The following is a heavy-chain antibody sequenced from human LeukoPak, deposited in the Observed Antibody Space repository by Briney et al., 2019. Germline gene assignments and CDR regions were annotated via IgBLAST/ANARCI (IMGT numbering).Heavy chain of an antibody. D-gene: IGHD1-26*01. V-gene: IGHV3-30*18. CDR3: ANLGSGSPIDY. Sequence: GGSLRLSCAASGFTFSSYGMHWVRQAPGKGLEWVAVISYDGSNKYYADSVKGRFTISRDSSKNTLYLQMNSLRAEDTAVYYCANLGSGSPIDYWGQGTLVTVSS. CDR1: GFTFSSYG. CDR2: ISYDGSNK. J-gene: IGHJ4*02.